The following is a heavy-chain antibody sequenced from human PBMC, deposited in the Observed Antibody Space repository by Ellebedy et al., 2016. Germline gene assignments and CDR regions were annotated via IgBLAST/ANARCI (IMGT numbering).Heavy chain of an antibody. CDR3: ARRRGNSALDY. CDR2: ISSSSSTI. Sequence: GGSLRLXCAASGFTFSSYSMNWVRQAPGKGLEWVSYISSSSSTIYYADSVKGRFTISRDNAKNSLYLQMNSLRAEDTAVYYCARRRGNSALDYWGQGTLVTVSS. CDR1: GFTFSSYS. J-gene: IGHJ4*02. D-gene: IGHD1-7*01. V-gene: IGHV3-48*04.